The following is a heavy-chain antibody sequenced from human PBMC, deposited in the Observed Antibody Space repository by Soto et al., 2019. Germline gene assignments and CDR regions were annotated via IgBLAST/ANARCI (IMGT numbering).Heavy chain of an antibody. V-gene: IGHV3-23*01. CDR3: AKRCGGGGQFDY. CDR2: VSIGGST. J-gene: IGHJ4*02. Sequence: DVHLLESGGGLVQPEVSLRLSCAASGFTFSSYVMGWVRQGPGKGLEWVAVVSIGGSTHYDDSVRSRFTISRDNSQNTLSLQKNSLTAEDAAVYFCAKRCGGGGQFDYWGQGALVTVSS. D-gene: IGHD2-21*01. CDR1: GFTFSSYV.